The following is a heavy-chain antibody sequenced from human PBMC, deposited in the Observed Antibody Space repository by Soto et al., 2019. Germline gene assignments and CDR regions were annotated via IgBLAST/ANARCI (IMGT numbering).Heavy chain of an antibody. J-gene: IGHJ4*02. CDR2: IDYTGGTT. D-gene: IGHD6-19*01. CDR1: GFTFSILA. CDR3: AKDATRTSGWYYFDY. V-gene: IGHV3-23*01. Sequence: GGSLRLSCAASGFTFSILAMGWVRQAPGKGLEWVSVIDYTGGTTYYTDSVKDRFIISRDNSKKILYLQMNSLRTEDTAIYYCAKDATRTSGWYYFDYWGRGALVTVSS.